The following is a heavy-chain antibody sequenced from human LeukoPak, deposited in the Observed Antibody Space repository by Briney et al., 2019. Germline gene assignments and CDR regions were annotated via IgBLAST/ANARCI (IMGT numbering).Heavy chain of an antibody. V-gene: IGHV4-59*01. J-gene: IGHJ6*02. D-gene: IGHD6-13*01. CDR1: GGSISSYY. CDR2: IYYSGST. CDR3: ARSQTENIYSSSWWNYYYYYGMDV. Sequence: PSETLSLTYTVSGGSISSYYWSWIRQPPGKGLEWIGYIYYSGSTNYNPSLKSRVTISVDTSKNQFSLKLSSVTAADTAVYYCARSQTENIYSSSWWNYYYYYGMDVWGQGTTVTVSS.